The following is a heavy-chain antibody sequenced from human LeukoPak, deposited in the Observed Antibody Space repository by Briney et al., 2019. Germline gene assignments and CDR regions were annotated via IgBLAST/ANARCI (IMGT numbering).Heavy chain of an antibody. CDR1: GYTFTSYG. Sequence: SVKVSCKASGYTFTSYGISWVRQAPGQGLEWMGGIIPIFGTANYAQKFQGRVTITADESTSTAYMELSSLRSEDTAVYYCARLHSGYDPDNWFDPWGQGTLVTVSS. D-gene: IGHD5-12*01. V-gene: IGHV1-69*13. CDR2: IIPIFGTA. J-gene: IGHJ5*02. CDR3: ARLHSGYDPDNWFDP.